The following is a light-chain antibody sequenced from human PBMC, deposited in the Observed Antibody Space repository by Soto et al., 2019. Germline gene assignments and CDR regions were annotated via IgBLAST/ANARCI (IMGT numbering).Light chain of an antibody. CDR3: QQSYSTRLT. CDR1: QNIKNY. CDR2: AAS. J-gene: IGKJ4*01. V-gene: IGKV1-39*01. Sequence: DNQMTQSPFSLSASVGDRVTISCRPSQNIKNYLNWYQQRPGKAPKLLIFAASTLQSGVPSRFSGSGSGTDFTLTISGLQHADVATYSCQQSYSTRLTFCGGTKVES.